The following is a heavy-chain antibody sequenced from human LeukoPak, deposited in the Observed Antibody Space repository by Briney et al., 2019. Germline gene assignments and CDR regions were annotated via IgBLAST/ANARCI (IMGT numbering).Heavy chain of an antibody. D-gene: IGHD2-8*01. CDR1: GYPFSAHF. CDR2: IDTTTGNP. J-gene: IGHJ1*01. Sequence: GASVKVSCKASGYPFSAHFLNWVRQAPGRGLEWMGNIDTTTGNPRYAQDFTGRFVFSLDTSVSTAYLQISSLKAEDTAVYYCARTDIVLMVYAISAEYFQHWGQGTLVTVSS. CDR3: ARTDIVLMVYAISAEYFQH. V-gene: IGHV7-4-1*02.